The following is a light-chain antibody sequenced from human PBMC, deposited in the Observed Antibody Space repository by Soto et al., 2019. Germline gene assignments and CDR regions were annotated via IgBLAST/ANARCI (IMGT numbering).Light chain of an antibody. CDR2: WAS. Sequence: DIVMTQSPDSLAVSLGERASINCKSTQSVLYSSTNKNSLAWYQQKPGQPPKLLIYWASTRESGVPDRFSGSGSGTDFTLTISSLQAEDVAVYYCQQYYSIPWTFGQGTKVDIK. CDR1: QSVLYSSTNKNS. V-gene: IGKV4-1*01. J-gene: IGKJ1*01. CDR3: QQYYSIPWT.